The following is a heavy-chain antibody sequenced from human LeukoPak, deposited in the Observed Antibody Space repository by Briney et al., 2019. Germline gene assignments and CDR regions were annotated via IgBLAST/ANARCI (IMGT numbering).Heavy chain of an antibody. CDR3: ARRHCSSTRCYEGGFDY. CDR2: ISYDSSNT. CDR1: GTALRTNG. V-gene: IGHV3-33*01. Sequence: GGSLRLSCAVFGTALRTNGMPGGLRAPGKGLQGVAVISYDSSNTYYADSVKGRFTISVDNSKNPLSLQLNSLRAEDTAAYYCARRHCSSTRCYEGGFDYWGQGTLVTVSS. D-gene: IGHD2-2*01. J-gene: IGHJ4*02.